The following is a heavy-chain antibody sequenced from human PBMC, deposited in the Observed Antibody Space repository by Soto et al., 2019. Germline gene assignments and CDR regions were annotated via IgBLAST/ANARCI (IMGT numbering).Heavy chain of an antibody. Sequence: GGSLRLSCAASGFTFSSYWMHWVRQAPGKGLVWVSRINSDGSSTSYADSVKGRFTISRDNAKNTLYLQMNSLRAEDTAVYYCARDRTNSVAGIVYYYYYGMDVWGQGTTVTVSS. J-gene: IGHJ6*02. V-gene: IGHV3-74*01. CDR1: GFTFSSYW. D-gene: IGHD6-19*01. CDR3: ARDRTNSVAGIVYYYYYGMDV. CDR2: INSDGSST.